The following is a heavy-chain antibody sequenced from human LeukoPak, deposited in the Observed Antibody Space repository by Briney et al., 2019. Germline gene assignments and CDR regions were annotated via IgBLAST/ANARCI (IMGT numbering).Heavy chain of an antibody. Sequence: GGSLRLSCAASGFTFSSYGMSWVRQAPGKGLEWDSGISLSGDNMFYADSVKGRFTISRDNSNHTVYLQMNSLRVDDTAIYYCAKVARPNTLDAFDIWRQGTMVTVSS. CDR2: ISLSGDNM. CDR3: AKVARPNTLDAFDI. CDR1: GFTFSSYG. J-gene: IGHJ3*02. D-gene: IGHD1/OR15-1a*01. V-gene: IGHV3-23*01.